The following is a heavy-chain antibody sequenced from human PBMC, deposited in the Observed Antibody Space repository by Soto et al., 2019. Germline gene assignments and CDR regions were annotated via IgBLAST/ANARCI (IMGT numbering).Heavy chain of an antibody. D-gene: IGHD3-3*01. J-gene: IGHJ3*02. CDR2: IYYSGST. CDR3: ARRDLTYYDFWSGYYDGDAFDI. CDR1: GGSISSYY. V-gene: IGHV4-59*08. Sequence: SETLSLTCTVSGGSISSYYWSWIRQPPGKGLEWIGYIYYSGSTNYNPSLKSRVTISVDRSKNQFSLKLSSVTAADTAVYYCARRDLTYYDFWSGYYDGDAFDIWGQGTMVTVSS.